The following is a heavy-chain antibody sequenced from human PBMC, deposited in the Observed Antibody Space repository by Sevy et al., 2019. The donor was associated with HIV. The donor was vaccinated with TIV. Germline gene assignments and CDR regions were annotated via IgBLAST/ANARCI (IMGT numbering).Heavy chain of an antibody. J-gene: IGHJ6*02. V-gene: IGHV3-74*01. CDR3: ARDSVVAATYYGMDV. D-gene: IGHD2-15*01. CDR2: INSDGSST. Sequence: GGSLRLSCAASGFTFSSYWMHWVRQAPGKGLVWVSRINSDGSSTSYADSVKGRFTISRDNAKNTLYLQMNSLRVEDTAVYYCARDSVVAATYYGMDVWGQGTTVTASS. CDR1: GFTFSSYW.